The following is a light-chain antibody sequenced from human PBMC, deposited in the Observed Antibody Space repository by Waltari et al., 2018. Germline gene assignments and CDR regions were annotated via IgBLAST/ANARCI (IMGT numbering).Light chain of an antibody. CDR1: SSDVGDY. J-gene: IGLJ2*01. CDR3: SSYAGNNNWV. Sequence: QSALTQPPSASGSPGQSVAISCTGTSSDVGDYVSWYQQHPGKAPKLMSSEVTKRPSGVPDRFSGSKSGRTASLTVSGLQAEDEADYDCSSYAGNNNWVFGGGTKLTVL. CDR2: EVT. V-gene: IGLV2-8*01.